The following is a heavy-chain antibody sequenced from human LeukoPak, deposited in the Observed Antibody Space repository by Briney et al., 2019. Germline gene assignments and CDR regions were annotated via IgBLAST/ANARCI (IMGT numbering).Heavy chain of an antibody. CDR2: MNPNSGNT. J-gene: IGHJ6*03. Sequence: ASVKVSCKASGYTFTSYDINWVRQATGQGLEWMGWMNPNSGNTGYAQKFQGRVTITRNTSISTAYMELSSLRSEDTAVYYCARSHVTYYYMDVWGKGTTVTVSS. CDR3: ARSHVTYYYMDV. CDR1: GYTFTSYD. D-gene: IGHD2/OR15-2a*01. V-gene: IGHV1-8*03.